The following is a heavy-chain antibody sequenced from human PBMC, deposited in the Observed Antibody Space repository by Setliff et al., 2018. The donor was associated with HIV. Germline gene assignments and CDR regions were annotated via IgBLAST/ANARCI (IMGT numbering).Heavy chain of an antibody. J-gene: IGHJ4*02. Sequence: SVKVSCKASGGTFSSYAISWVRQAPGQGLEWMGGIIPILGIANYAQKFQGRVTITADESTSTAYMELSSLRAEDTAVYYCARSTRGGFVVYGSSRNAYYFDYWGQGTLVTVSS. CDR1: GGTFSSYA. V-gene: IGHV1-69*10. CDR3: ARSTRGGFVVYGSSRNAYYFDY. CDR2: IIPILGIA. D-gene: IGHD2-15*01.